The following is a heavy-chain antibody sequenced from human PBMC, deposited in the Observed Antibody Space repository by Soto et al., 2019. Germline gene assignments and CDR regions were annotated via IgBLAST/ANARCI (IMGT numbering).Heavy chain of an antibody. D-gene: IGHD3-10*01. J-gene: IGHJ5*02. CDR2: INTDGSRT. CDR3: ARVKSGSYDWFDP. V-gene: IGHV3-74*01. CDR1: GFTFSSYW. Sequence: EVQLVESGGGLVQPGGSLRLSCAASGFTFSSYWMHWVRQAPGKGLVWVSRINTDGSRTSYADSVKGRFTISRDNAKNTVYLQMNSLRAAETAVYYCARVKSGSYDWFDPWGQGTLVTVSS.